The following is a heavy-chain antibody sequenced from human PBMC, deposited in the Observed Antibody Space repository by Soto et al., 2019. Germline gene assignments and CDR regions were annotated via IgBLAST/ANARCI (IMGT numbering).Heavy chain of an antibody. CDR1: GFAFSSHP. D-gene: IGHD3-10*01. J-gene: IGHJ3*02. Sequence: GGALRLSCAASGFAFSSHPMSWVRQAPEKGLEWVAGISDGGDLTYNADSVRGRFTISRDNSRNTLYLQMNSLRAEDTAVYYCARRVIGSSRAFDIWGQGTMVTVSS. CDR3: ARRVIGSSRAFDI. CDR2: ISDGGDLT. V-gene: IGHV3-23*01.